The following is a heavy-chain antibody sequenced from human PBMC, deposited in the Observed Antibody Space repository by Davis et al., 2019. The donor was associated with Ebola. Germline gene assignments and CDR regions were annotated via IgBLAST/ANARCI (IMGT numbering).Heavy chain of an antibody. D-gene: IGHD3-3*01. CDR1: GFTFDDYA. CDR2: NSSSGSTI. V-gene: IGHV3-11*01. CDR3: ARDGVYYDFWIGWFDP. Sequence: GGSLRLFCAASGFTFDDYAMHWVRQAPGKGLEWVSYNSSSGSTIYYADSVKGRFTISRDNAKNSLYLQMNSLRAEDTAVYYCARDGVYYDFWIGWFDPWGQGTLVTVSS. J-gene: IGHJ5*02.